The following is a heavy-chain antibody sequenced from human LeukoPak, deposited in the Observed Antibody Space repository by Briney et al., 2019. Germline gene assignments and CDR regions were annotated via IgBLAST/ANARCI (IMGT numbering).Heavy chain of an antibody. CDR1: GGSFSGYY. V-gene: IGHV4-34*01. D-gene: IGHD6-13*01. J-gene: IGHJ4*02. CDR3: ARGAYSSSWYGAEDYFDY. CDR2: IYHSGST. Sequence: SETLSLTCAVYGGSFSGYYWSWVRQPPGKGLEWIGEIYHSGSTNYNPSLKSRVTISVDKSKNQFSLKLSSVTAADTAVYYCARGAYSSSWYGAEDYFDYWGQGTLVTVSS.